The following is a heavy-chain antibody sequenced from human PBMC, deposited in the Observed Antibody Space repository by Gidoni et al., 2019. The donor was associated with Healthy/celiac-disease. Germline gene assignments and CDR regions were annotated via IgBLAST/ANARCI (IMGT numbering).Heavy chain of an antibody. V-gene: IGHV3-21*01. CDR1: GFPFSSYS. Sequence: EVQLVESGGGLVTPGGSLRLSCAASGFPFSSYSMNWVRQAPGKGLEWVASISSSSSYIYYADSVKGRFTISRDNAKNSLYLQMNSLRAEDTAVYYCARGRTTIFGVVIKKYYFDYWGQGTLVTVSS. CDR3: ARGRTTIFGVVIKKYYFDY. CDR2: ISSSSSYI. D-gene: IGHD3-3*01. J-gene: IGHJ4*02.